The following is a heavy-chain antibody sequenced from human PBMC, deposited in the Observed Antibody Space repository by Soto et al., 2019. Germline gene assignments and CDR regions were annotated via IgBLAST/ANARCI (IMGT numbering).Heavy chain of an antibody. J-gene: IGHJ4*02. D-gene: IGHD4-17*01. CDR2: IKAYSGNT. CDR1: GYTFPTST. Sequence: GAEAKKPGASVKVSCKASGYTFPTSTISWVRQAPGQGLEWMGWIKAYSGNTNYAQKLQGRVTMTTDTSTNTAYMELRSLTTDDTAIYYCAIADYGDDDYWGQGTLVTVSS. V-gene: IGHV1-18*01. CDR3: AIADYGDDDY.